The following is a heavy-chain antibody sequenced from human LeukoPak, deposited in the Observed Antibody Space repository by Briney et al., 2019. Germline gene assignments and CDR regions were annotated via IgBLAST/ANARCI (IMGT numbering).Heavy chain of an antibody. Sequence: SETLSLTCTVAGGSISSYYWSWIRQPPGKGLEWVGYIYTSGSTNYNPSLQSRVTISVDTSKNQFSLKLSSVTAADTAVYYCARHREVVTGQSAFDIWGQGTMVTVSS. CDR3: ARHREVVTGQSAFDI. D-gene: IGHD4-23*01. CDR2: IYTSGST. J-gene: IGHJ3*02. V-gene: IGHV4-4*09. CDR1: GGSISSYY.